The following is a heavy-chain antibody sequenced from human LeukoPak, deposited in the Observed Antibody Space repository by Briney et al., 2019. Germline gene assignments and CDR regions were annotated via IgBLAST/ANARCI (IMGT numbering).Heavy chain of an antibody. V-gene: IGHV4-61*02. J-gene: IGHJ4*02. Sequence: SQTLSLTSTVSGDSISSGNYYWNWIRQPAGKGLEWIGRIYTSGSTNYNPSLKSRVTISVDTSKNQFSLKLSSVTAADTAVYYCATLGYSYGTDYWGQGTLVTVSS. CDR2: IYTSGST. CDR3: ATLGYSYGTDY. CDR1: GDSISSGNYY. D-gene: IGHD5-18*01.